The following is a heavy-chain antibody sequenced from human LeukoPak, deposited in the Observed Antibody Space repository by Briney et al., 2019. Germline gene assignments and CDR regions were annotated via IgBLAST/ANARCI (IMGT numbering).Heavy chain of an antibody. CDR2: ISGSTGNT. V-gene: IGHV1-18*01. CDR3: ARVGRDCSSINCYWADWFDP. D-gene: IGHD2-2*01. CDR1: GYTFSNYG. Sequence: ASVKVSCKASGYTFSNYGIGWVREAPGQGPEWMGWISGSTGNTHYAQNVQGRVTRTTDTSTGIAFMELRSLRSDDTAVYYCARVGRDCSSINCYWADWFDPWGQGTLVIVSS. J-gene: IGHJ5*02.